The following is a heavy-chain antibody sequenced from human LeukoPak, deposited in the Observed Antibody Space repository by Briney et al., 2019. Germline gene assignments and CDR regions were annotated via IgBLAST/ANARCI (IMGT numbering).Heavy chain of an antibody. Sequence: GGSLRLSCAASGFTFSDYYMSWIRQAPGKGLEWISSISSTSFYTNYADSVKGRLTISRDNAKNSLHLQMSSLRPEDTAVYYCAKTVNFYDSRRLDYWGQGALVTVSS. CDR1: GFTFSDYY. J-gene: IGHJ4*02. D-gene: IGHD3-22*01. CDR3: AKTVNFYDSRRLDY. V-gene: IGHV3-11*06. CDR2: ISSTSFYT.